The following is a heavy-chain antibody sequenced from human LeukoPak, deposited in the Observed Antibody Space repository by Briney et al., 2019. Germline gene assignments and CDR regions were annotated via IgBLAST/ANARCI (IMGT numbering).Heavy chain of an antibody. J-gene: IGHJ4*02. D-gene: IGHD3/OR15-3a*01. V-gene: IGHV4-39*01. CDR2: IYYSGNT. Sequence: SETLSLTCTVSGVSISSSNSYWGWIRQPPGKGLEWIGSIYYSGNTYYNASLKSQVSISIDTSKNQFSLRLTSVTAADTAVYYCSRQTGSGLFILPGGQGTLVTVSS. CDR1: GVSISSSNSY. CDR3: SRQTGSGLFILP.